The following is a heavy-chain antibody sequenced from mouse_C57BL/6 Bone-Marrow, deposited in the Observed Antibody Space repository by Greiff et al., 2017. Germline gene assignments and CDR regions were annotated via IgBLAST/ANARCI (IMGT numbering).Heavy chain of an antibody. D-gene: IGHD1-1*01. CDR3: ARVRDYYGSSYPFAY. V-gene: IGHV1-81*01. CDR1: GYTFTSYG. CDR2: IYPRSGNT. J-gene: IGHJ3*01. Sequence: QVQLQQSGAELARPGASVTLSCKASGYTFTSYGISWVKQRTGQGLEWIGEIYPRSGNTYYNEKFKGKATLTADKSSSTAYMELRSLTSEDSAVYFCARVRDYYGSSYPFAYWGQGTLVTVSA.